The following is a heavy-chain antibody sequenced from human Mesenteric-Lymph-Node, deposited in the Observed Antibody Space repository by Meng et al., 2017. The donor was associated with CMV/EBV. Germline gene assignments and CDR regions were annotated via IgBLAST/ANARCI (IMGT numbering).Heavy chain of an antibody. D-gene: IGHD6-19*01. J-gene: IGHJ5*02. CDR1: GFTFSSYA. V-gene: IGHV3-48*04. CDR3: AKEYEQWLVNCWFDP. CDR2: ISGFGNTR. Sequence: GESLKISCAASGFTFSSYAMTWVRQAPGKGLEWVSYISGFGNTRYSADSVKGRFTISRDNAKNSLYLQMNSLRAEDTALYYCAKEYEQWLVNCWFDPWGQGTLVTVSS.